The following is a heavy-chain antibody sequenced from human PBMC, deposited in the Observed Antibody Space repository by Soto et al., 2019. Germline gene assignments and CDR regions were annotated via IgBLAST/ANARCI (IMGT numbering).Heavy chain of an antibody. Sequence: GGSLRLSCAASGFTFSNAWMNWVRQAPGKGLEWVGRIKSKTGGGATDYAAPVKGRFTNSRHDSNNTLYLQMNSLKTDDTAGYYCTSQGWRVPSYYGMDVWGQGTTVTVSS. CDR1: GFTFSNAW. CDR2: IKSKTGGGAT. D-gene: IGHD2-15*01. V-gene: IGHV3-15*07. CDR3: TSQGWRVPSYYGMDV. J-gene: IGHJ6*02.